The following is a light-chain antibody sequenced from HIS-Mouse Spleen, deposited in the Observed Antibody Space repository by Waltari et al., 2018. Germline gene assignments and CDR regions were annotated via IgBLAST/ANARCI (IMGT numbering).Light chain of an antibody. CDR3: QQSYSTPRT. Sequence: DIQMTQSPSSLSASVGDRVTITCRASQSISSYLNLYQQKPGKAPKLLIYAASSLQSGVPSRFNGSGSGTDFTLTISSLQPEDFATYYCQQSYSTPRTFGQGTKVEIK. CDR2: AAS. V-gene: IGKV1-39*01. J-gene: IGKJ1*01. CDR1: QSISSY.